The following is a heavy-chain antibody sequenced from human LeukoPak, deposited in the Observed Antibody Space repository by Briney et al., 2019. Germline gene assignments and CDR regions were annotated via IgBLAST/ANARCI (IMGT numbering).Heavy chain of an antibody. CDR2: FDPEDGKT. J-gene: IGHJ5*02. V-gene: IGHV1-24*01. D-gene: IGHD6-13*01. Sequence: VASVKVSFKVSGYTLTELSMHWVRQAPGKGLEWMGGFDPEDGKTIYAQKFQGRVTMTEDTSRDTAYMELSSLRSQDTAVYYCATGGTRIATAGKGWFDPWGQGTLVTVSS. CDR1: GYTLTELS. CDR3: ATGGTRIATAGKGWFDP.